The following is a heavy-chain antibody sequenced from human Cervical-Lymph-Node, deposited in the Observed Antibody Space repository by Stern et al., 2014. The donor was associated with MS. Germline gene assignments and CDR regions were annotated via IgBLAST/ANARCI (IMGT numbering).Heavy chain of an antibody. J-gene: IGHJ6*02. CDR2: IWYDGSKK. D-gene: IGHD3-10*01. CDR3: ARVRGSGSYYYYGMDV. CDR1: GFTFSSYG. Sequence: DQLVESGGGVVQPGGSLRLSCAASGFTFSSYGMHWVRQAPGKGLEWVAVIWYDGSKKFYAESVKGRFTISRDNSKNTLFVQMNSLRADDTAVYYCARVRGSGSYYYYGMDVWGQGTSVTVSS. V-gene: IGHV3-33*01.